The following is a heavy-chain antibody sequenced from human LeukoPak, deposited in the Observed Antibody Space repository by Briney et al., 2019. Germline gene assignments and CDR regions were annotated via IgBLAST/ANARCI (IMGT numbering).Heavy chain of an antibody. CDR2: ISAYNGNT. J-gene: IGHJ4*02. D-gene: IGHD5-18*01. V-gene: IGHV1-18*01. Sequence: ASVKVSCKASGYTFTSYGISWVRQAPGQGLEWMGWISAYNGNTNYAQKLQGRVTMTTDTSTSTAYMELSSLRSEDTAVYYCARDNTDLVASDYWGQGTLVTVSS. CDR3: ARDNTDLVASDY. CDR1: GYTFTSYG.